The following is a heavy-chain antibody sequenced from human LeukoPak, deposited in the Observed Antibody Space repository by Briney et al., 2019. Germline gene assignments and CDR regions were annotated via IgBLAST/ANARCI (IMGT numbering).Heavy chain of an antibody. CDR3: ARVTGDQPFDY. CDR2: IFYSGST. J-gene: IGHJ4*02. Sequence: SETLSLTCTVSGGSISSYYWSWIRQPPGKGLEWIGYIFYSGSTNYNPSLKSRVTISLDTSNKQFSPKLSSVTAADTAVYYCARVTGDQPFDYWGQGTLVTVSS. V-gene: IGHV4-59*01. D-gene: IGHD7-27*01. CDR1: GGSISSYY.